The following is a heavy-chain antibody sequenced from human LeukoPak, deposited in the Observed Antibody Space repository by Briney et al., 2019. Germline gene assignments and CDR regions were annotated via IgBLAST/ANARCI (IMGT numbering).Heavy chain of an antibody. Sequence: GGSLRLSCAASGFTFRDYYMTWIRQAPGKGLEWVSYISSSGSAIYYADSVKGRFTVSRDSAKNSLYLQMNSLRPEDTALYYCVKDMNPGGADVWGQGTTVTVPS. V-gene: IGHV3-11*01. CDR3: VKDMNPGGADV. D-gene: IGHD3-10*01. J-gene: IGHJ6*02. CDR1: GFTFRDYY. CDR2: ISSSGSAI.